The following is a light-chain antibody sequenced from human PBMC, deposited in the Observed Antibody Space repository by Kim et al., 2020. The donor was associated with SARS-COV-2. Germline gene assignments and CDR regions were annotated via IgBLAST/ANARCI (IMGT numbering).Light chain of an antibody. CDR1: SSNIGTNT. V-gene: IGLV1-44*01. Sequence: GQGVTISCSGSSSNIGTNTVNWYQQIPTTAPKLLIFSYNQRPSGVPDRFSGSKSGSSASLAISGLQSEDEADYFCAAWDDSLNGWVFGGGTQLTVL. J-gene: IGLJ3*02. CDR3: AAWDDSLNGWV. CDR2: SYN.